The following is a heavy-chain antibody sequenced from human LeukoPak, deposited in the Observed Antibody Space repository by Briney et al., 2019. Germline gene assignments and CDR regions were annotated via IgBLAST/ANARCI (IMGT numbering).Heavy chain of an antibody. CDR1: GFTFSSSA. D-gene: IGHD3-10*01. J-gene: IGHJ6*02. Sequence: PGGSLRLSCAASGFTFSSSAMNWVRQASGKGLEWVGRIRSKANSYATAYAASVKGRFTISRDDSKNTAYLQMNSLKAEDTAVYYCPRTVGIYDMDVWGQGTTVTVSS. CDR3: PRTVGIYDMDV. V-gene: IGHV3-73*01. CDR2: IRSKANSYAT.